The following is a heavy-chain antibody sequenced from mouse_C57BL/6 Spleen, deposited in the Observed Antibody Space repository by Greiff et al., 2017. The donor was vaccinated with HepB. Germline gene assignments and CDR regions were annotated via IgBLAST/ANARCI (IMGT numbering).Heavy chain of an antibody. CDR1: GYTFTNYW. CDR2: IYPGGGYT. J-gene: IGHJ2*01. CDR3: ARTRDPPFDY. V-gene: IGHV1-63*01. Sequence: QVQLQQSGAELVRPGTSVKMSCKASGYTFTNYWIGWAKQRPGHGLEWIGDIYPGGGYTNYNEKFKGKATLTADKSSSTAYMQFSSLTSEDSAIYYCARTRDPPFDYRGQGTTLTVSS.